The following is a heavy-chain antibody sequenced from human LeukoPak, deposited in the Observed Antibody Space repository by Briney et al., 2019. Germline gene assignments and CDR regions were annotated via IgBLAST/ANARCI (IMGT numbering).Heavy chain of an antibody. CDR3: AKDAGGCSGWSDY. CDR2: ISCSGGST. CDR1: GFTFSSYD. Sequence: GGSLRLSCAVSGFTFSSYDMNWGRQAQGQGLEWVLVISCSGGSTYYADSVKGRFTISRDNSKNTLYLQMNSLRAEDTAVYYCAKDAGGCSGWSDYWGQGTLVTVSS. D-gene: IGHD6-19*01. V-gene: IGHV3-23*01. J-gene: IGHJ4*02.